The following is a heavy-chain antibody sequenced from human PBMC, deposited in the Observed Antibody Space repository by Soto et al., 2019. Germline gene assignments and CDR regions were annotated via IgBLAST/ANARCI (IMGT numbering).Heavy chain of an antibody. CDR2: LDNDGTNT. CDR3: GRDGGTYFDY. CDR1: GFTFSTYW. V-gene: IGHV3-74*01. Sequence: GGSLRLSCAASGFTFSTYWMHWVRQAPGKGLVWVSRLDNDGTNTRYADSVKGRFTVSRDNGKNTVYLQMDSLRAEDTAVYYCGRDGGTYFDYWGQGTLVTVSS. D-gene: IGHD3-16*01. J-gene: IGHJ4*02.